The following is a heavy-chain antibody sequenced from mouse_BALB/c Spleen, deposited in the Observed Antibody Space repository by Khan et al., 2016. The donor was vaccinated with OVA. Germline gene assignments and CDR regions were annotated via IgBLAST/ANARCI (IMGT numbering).Heavy chain of an antibody. CDR3: ARAGTYDYAMDY. CDR1: GYSITSDYA. Sequence: VQLKESGPGLVKPSQSLSLTCTVTGYSITSDYAWNWIRQFPGNKLEWMGYISYSGSTSYNPSLKSRISITRDTSKNQFFLQLNSVTTEDTATYNCARAGTYDYAMDYWGQGTSVTVSS. CDR2: ISYSGST. J-gene: IGHJ4*01. V-gene: IGHV3-2*02.